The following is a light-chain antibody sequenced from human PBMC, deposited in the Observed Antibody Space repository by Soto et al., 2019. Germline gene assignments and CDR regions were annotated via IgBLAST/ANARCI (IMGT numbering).Light chain of an antibody. CDR2: GAS. Sequence: EIAMTQSPAALSVYPGDRAPISCRTSQSVSNYYAAWYQQNPGQPPRLLIYGASSRATGIPDRFSGRGSGADFTLSISRQAPEVLAVYCCQQYSCLWTFGQGTKVDIK. CDR1: QSVSNYY. J-gene: IGKJ1*01. CDR3: QQYSCLWT. V-gene: IGKV3-20*01.